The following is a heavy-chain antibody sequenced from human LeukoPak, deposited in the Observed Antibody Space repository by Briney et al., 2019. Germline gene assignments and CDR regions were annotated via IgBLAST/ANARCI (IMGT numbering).Heavy chain of an antibody. CDR3: ARDGGYFDY. J-gene: IGHJ4*02. V-gene: IGHV1-46*01. CDR1: GYTFTYYY. Sequence: GASVKVSCKASGYTFTYYYMHWVRQAPGQGLEWMGIINPSSGSTSYAQKFQGRVTMTRDTSTSTAYMELRSLRFDDTAVYYCARDGGYFDYWGRGTLVTVSS. CDR2: INPSSGST.